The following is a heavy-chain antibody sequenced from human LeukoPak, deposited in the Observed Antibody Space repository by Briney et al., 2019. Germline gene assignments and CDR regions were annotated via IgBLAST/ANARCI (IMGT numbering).Heavy chain of an antibody. V-gene: IGHV4-38-2*01. J-gene: IGHJ4*02. CDR1: GYSISSGYY. CDR3: ARGGLEYDILTGYYMSLVY. CDR2: IYHSGST. Sequence: SETLSLTCAVSGYSISSGYYWGGIRQPPGKGVEWIGSIYHSGSTYYNQSLKSRITISVDTSKNQFSLKLSSVTAADTAVYYCARGGLEYDILTGYYMSLVYWGQGTLVTVSS. D-gene: IGHD3-9*01.